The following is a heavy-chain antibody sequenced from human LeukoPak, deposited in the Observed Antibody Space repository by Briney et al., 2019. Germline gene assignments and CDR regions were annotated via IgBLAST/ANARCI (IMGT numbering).Heavy chain of an antibody. CDR3: ARWKMRYLAFDV. Sequence: SETLSLTCAVYGGSFSGYYWSWIRQPPGKGLEWIGYMHDSGSAGYNSSLRSRVAISVDTSKHQFSLKLRSVTAADTAVYFCARWKMRYLAFDVWGQGTMISVSS. CDR1: GGSFSGYY. J-gene: IGHJ3*01. V-gene: IGHV4-59*01. CDR2: MHDSGSA. D-gene: IGHD1-1*01.